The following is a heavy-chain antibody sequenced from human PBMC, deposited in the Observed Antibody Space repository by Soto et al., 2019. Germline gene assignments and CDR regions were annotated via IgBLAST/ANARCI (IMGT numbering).Heavy chain of an antibody. D-gene: IGHD3-10*01. CDR1: GFTVSDNY. V-gene: IGHV3-66*01. J-gene: IGHJ4*02. CDR3: ATVGGV. CDR2: LYPGGGT. Sequence: DVQMVESGGDLVQPGGSLRLSCAASGFTVSDNYMTWVRQVPGKGLECVSLLYPGGGTYYADSVKGRFSISRDNSKNTLYLQMSGLRVEDTAVYYCATVGGVWGQGTLVTVSS.